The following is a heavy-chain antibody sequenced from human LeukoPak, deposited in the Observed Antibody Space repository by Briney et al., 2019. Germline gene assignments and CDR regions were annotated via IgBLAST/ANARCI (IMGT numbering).Heavy chain of an antibody. CDR1: GYTFTSYG. CDR3: ASRDLLDEQWY. V-gene: IGHV1-18*01. CDR2: ISAYNGNT. D-gene: IGHD2-15*01. J-gene: IGHJ4*02. Sequence: GASVKVSCKASGYTFTSYGISWVRQAPGQGLEWMGWISAYNGNTNYAQKFQGRVTMTRDTSTSTVYMELSSLRSEDTAVYYCASRDLLDEQWYWGQGTLVTVSS.